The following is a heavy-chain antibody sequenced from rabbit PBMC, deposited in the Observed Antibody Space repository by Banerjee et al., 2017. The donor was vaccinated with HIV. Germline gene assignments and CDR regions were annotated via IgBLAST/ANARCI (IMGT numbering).Heavy chain of an antibody. V-gene: IGHV1S7*01. CDR1: GFDFSSYY. CDR2: IYAGKGST. Sequence: QLKETGGGLVQPGGSLTLSCKASGFDFSSYYMSWVRQAPGKGLEWIGIIYAGKGSTDYASWVNGRFTISSDNAQNTVDLQMNSLTAADTATYFCARKSYGTHYYGMDLWGPGTLVTVS. J-gene: IGHJ6*01. CDR3: ARKSYGTHYYGMDL. D-gene: IGHD5-1*01.